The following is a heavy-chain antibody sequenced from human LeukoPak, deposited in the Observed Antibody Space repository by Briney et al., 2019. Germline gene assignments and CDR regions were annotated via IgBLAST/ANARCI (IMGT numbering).Heavy chain of an antibody. CDR2: IYYSGST. Sequence: TSETLSLTCTVSGGSISSYYWSWIRQPPGKGLEWIGYIYYSGSTNYNPSLKSRVTISVDTSKNQFSLKLSSVTAADTAVYYCARVRLSTVMNLPFDPWGQGTLVTVSS. CDR3: ARVRLSTVMNLPFDP. J-gene: IGHJ5*02. V-gene: IGHV4-59*01. D-gene: IGHD4-17*01. CDR1: GGSISSYY.